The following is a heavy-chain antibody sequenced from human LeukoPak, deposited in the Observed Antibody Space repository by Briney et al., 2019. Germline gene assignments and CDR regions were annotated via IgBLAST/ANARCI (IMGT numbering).Heavy chain of an antibody. V-gene: IGHV3-23*01. CDR1: GFTFSSYA. CDR2: ISGSGGST. CDR3: AKDRFRSYYYDSSGYYPDY. J-gene: IGHJ4*02. Sequence: PGGSLRLSCAASGFTFSSYAMSWARQAPGKGLEWVSAISGSGGSTYYADSVKGRFTISRDNSKNTLYLQMNSLRAEDTAVYYCAKDRFRSYYYDSSGYYPDYWGQGTLVTVSS. D-gene: IGHD3-22*01.